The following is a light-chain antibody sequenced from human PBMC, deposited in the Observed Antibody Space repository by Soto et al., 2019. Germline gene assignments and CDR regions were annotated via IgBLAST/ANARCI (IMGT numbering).Light chain of an antibody. J-gene: IGKJ3*01. CDR2: WAS. CDR1: QSVLYSSNNRNY. V-gene: IGKV4-1*01. CDR3: QQYYSSPFT. Sequence: DIVMTQSPDSLAVSLSERATINCRSSQSVLYSSNNRNYLAWYQQKPGQPPKLLIYWASTRESGVPDRFSGSGSGTDFTLTIGSLQAEDVAVYYCQQYYSSPFTFGPGTRVDF.